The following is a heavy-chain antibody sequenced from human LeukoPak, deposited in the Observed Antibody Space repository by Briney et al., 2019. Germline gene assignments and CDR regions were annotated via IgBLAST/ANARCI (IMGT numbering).Heavy chain of an antibody. Sequence: ASVKVSCTASGYTFTSDYMHWVRQAPGQGLEWMGIINPSGGSTSYAQKFQGRVTMTRDTSTSTVYMELSSLRSEDTAVYYCARDQGAPDYYDSSGYYYHAPFDPWGQGTLVTVSS. V-gene: IGHV1-46*01. J-gene: IGHJ5*02. CDR1: GYTFTSDY. D-gene: IGHD3-22*01. CDR3: ARDQGAPDYYDSSGYYYHAPFDP. CDR2: INPSGGST.